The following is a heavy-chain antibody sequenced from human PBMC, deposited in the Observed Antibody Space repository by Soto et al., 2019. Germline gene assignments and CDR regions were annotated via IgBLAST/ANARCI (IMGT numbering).Heavy chain of an antibody. J-gene: IGHJ5*02. Sequence: SLRLSCAASGVTFSSYWMSWVRQSPGKGLEWVANIKQDGSEKYYVDSVKGRFTISRDNAKNSLYLQMNSLRAEDTAVYYCARARGLLWFGEFTMSGWFDPWGQGTLVTVSS. CDR1: GVTFSSYW. V-gene: IGHV3-7*05. D-gene: IGHD3-10*01. CDR3: ARARGLLWFGEFTMSGWFDP. CDR2: IKQDGSEK.